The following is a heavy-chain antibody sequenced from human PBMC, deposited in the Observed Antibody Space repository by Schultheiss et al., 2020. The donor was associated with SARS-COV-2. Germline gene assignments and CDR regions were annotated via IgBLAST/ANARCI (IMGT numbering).Heavy chain of an antibody. D-gene: IGHD6-19*01. Sequence: GGSLRLSCAAYGFTFSSYGMHWVRQAPGKGLEWVAVISYDGSDKYYADSVKGRFTISRDDSKNTVYLQMNSLRAEDTAVYYCARGNRYSSGWFYFDYWGQGTLVTVSS. J-gene: IGHJ4*02. CDR1: GFTFSSYG. CDR3: ARGNRYSSGWFYFDY. V-gene: IGHV3-30*19. CDR2: ISYDGSDK.